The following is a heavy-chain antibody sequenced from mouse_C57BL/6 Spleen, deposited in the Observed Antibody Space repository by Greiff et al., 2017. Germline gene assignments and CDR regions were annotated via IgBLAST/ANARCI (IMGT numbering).Heavy chain of an antibody. V-gene: IGHV1-62-2*01. J-gene: IGHJ4*01. D-gene: IGHD2-1*01. CDR1: GYTFTEYT. CDR2: FYPGSGSI. CDR3: ARHEDSRYYGNLYAMDY. Sequence: VQLQQSGAELVKPGASVKLSCKASGYTFTEYTIHWVKQRSGQGLEWIGWFYPGSGSIKYNEKFKDKATLTADKSSSTVYMELSRLTSEDSAVYFCARHEDSRYYGNLYAMDYWGQGTSVTVSS.